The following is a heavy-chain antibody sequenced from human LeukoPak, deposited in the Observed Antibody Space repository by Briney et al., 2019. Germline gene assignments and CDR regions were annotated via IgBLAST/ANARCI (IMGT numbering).Heavy chain of an antibody. Sequence: GGSLRLSCAASGFTFSDFGMNWVRQAPGKGLEWVAVIWYDGSNKYYADSVKGRFTISRDNSKNTLYLQMNSLRAEDTAVYYCAREYRGRARLLGRGRPFDAFDIWGQGTMVTVSS. CDR1: GFTFSDFG. CDR3: AREYRGRARLLGRGRPFDAFDI. V-gene: IGHV3-33*08. J-gene: IGHJ3*02. D-gene: IGHD2-15*01. CDR2: IWYDGSNK.